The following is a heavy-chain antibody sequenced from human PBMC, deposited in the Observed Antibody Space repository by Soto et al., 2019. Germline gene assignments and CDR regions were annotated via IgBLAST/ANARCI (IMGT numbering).Heavy chain of an antibody. V-gene: IGHV4-31*03. CDR1: GGSIRSINYY. CDR3: ARDRCCGGSSCWPGDAFDV. Sequence: QVQLQESGPGLVKPSQTLSLTCTVSGGSIRSINYYWSWIRQHPGRGLEWIGYIYYSGSTYYNPSLKSRVTISLDTSKNQFSLKLTSVTAADSAVYYCARDRCCGGSSCWPGDAFDVWGQGTMVTVSS. J-gene: IGHJ3*01. CDR2: IYYSGST. D-gene: IGHD2-15*01.